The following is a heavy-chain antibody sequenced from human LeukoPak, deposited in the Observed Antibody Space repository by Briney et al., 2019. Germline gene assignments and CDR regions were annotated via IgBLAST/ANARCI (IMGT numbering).Heavy chain of an antibody. J-gene: IGHJ4*02. D-gene: IGHD2-15*01. CDR1: GITFSSYA. V-gene: IGHV3-15*01. CDR2: FKSKADGGTT. Sequence: GGSLRLSCAASGITFSSYAMSWVRQAPGKGLEWVGRFKSKADGGTTDYAAPVQGRFTVSRDDSKNMVWLQMSRLKTEDTAIYYCVRGGSAFDYWGQGTLVTVSS. CDR3: VRGGSAFDY.